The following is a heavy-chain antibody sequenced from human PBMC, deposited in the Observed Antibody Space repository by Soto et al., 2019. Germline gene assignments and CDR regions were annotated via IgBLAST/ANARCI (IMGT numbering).Heavy chain of an antibody. J-gene: IGHJ6*02. D-gene: IGHD3-10*01. CDR1: GGSFSGYY. V-gene: IGHV4-34*01. Sequence: PSETLSLTCAVHGGSFSGYYWDWIRQPPGKGLEWIGEINHGGTSNYNPSLKSRAIISVDTYKNQFSLKLTSVTAEDTALYFCARQYGELYYYYYGMDVWGQGTTVTVSS. CDR2: INHGGTS. CDR3: ARQYGELYYYYYGMDV.